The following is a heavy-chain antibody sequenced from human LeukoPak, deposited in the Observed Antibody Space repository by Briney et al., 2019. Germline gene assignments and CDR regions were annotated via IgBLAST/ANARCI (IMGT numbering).Heavy chain of an antibody. J-gene: IGHJ5*02. Sequence: GGSLRLSCAASGFTFSSYAMHWVRQAPGKGLEWVAVISYDGSNKYYADSVKGRITISRDNSKNTLYLQMNSLRAEGTAVYYCTRIDSRWFDPWGQGTLVTVSS. CDR1: GFTFSSYA. CDR3: TRIDSRWFDP. D-gene: IGHD3-3*01. V-gene: IGHV3-30-3*01. CDR2: ISYDGSNK.